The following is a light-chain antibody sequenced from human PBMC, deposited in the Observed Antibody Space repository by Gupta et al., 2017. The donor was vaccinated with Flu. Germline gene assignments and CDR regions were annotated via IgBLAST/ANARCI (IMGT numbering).Light chain of an antibody. CDR2: QDS. V-gene: IGLV3-1*01. CDR1: KLAVQY. Sequence: SYELTQPPSVSVSPGQTATSTGSGNKLAVQYAFGYQQKPGQSPLLVIYQDSKRPSGIPERFSGSNSGNTATLTISGNQAVDEADYYCQAWDSSTAVFGGGTKLTVL. CDR3: QAWDSSTAV. J-gene: IGLJ2*01.